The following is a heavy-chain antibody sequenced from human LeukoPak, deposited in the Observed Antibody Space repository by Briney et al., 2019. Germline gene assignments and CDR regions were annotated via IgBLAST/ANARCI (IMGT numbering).Heavy chain of an antibody. Sequence: GRSLRLSCAASGFTFSSYGMHWVRQAPGKGLEWVAVIRYDGSNKYYVDSVKGRFTISRDNSKNTLYLQMNSLRAEDTAVYYCAKAGFTVAYFDYWGQGTLVTVSS. V-gene: IGHV3-33*06. CDR3: AKAGFTVAYFDY. J-gene: IGHJ4*02. D-gene: IGHD4-23*01. CDR1: GFTFSSYG. CDR2: IRYDGSNK.